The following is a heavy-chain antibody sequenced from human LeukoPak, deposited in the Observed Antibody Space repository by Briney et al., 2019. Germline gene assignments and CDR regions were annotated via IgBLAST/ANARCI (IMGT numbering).Heavy chain of an antibody. CDR2: IYYSGST. CDR1: SGSISTYY. J-gene: IGHJ6*04. CDR3: ARVWDV. V-gene: IGHV4-59*01. Sequence: PSETLSLTCTISSGSISTYYWSWIRQPPGKGLEWIGYIYYSGSTNYNPSLKSRVTISVDTSKNQFSLKLSSVTAADTAVYYCARVWDVWGKGTTVTISS.